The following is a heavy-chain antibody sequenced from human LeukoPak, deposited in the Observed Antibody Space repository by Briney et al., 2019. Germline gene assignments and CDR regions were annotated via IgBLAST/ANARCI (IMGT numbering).Heavy chain of an antibody. D-gene: IGHD4-17*01. CDR3: AKALSGDYEHWFDP. V-gene: IGHV3-23*01. Sequence: TGGSLRLSCAASGFTFGTYAMKWVRQAPGKGLEWVSAISGSGGSTYYADSVKGRFTISRDNSKNTLYLQMNSLRAEDTAVYYCAKALSGDYEHWFDPWGQGTLVTVSS. CDR2: ISGSGGST. J-gene: IGHJ5*02. CDR1: GFTFGTYA.